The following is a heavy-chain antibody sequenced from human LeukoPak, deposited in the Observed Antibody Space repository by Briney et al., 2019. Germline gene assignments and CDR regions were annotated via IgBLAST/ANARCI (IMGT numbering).Heavy chain of an antibody. CDR3: ARGSIGPIGLWFGELPYYYYGMDV. CDR1: GYTFTSYG. Sequence: ASVKVSCKASGYTFTSYGISWVRQAPGQGLEWMGWISAYNGNTNYAQKLQGRVTMTTDTSTSTAYMELRSLRSDDTAVYYCARGSIGPIGLWFGELPYYYYGMDVWGQGTTVTVSS. D-gene: IGHD3-10*01. CDR2: ISAYNGNT. J-gene: IGHJ6*02. V-gene: IGHV1-18*01.